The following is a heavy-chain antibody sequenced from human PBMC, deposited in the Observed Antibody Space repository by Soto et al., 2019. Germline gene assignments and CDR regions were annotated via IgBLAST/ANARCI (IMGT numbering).Heavy chain of an antibody. Sequence: LRLSCAASGFTFSSYAMSWVRQAPGKGLEWVSAISGSGGSTYYADSVKGRFTISRDNSKNTLYLQMNSLRAEDTAVYYCAKEMGITIFGVVIPYGMDVWGQGXTVTVSS. CDR2: ISGSGGST. V-gene: IGHV3-23*01. CDR1: GFTFSSYA. J-gene: IGHJ6*02. D-gene: IGHD3-3*01. CDR3: AKEMGITIFGVVIPYGMDV.